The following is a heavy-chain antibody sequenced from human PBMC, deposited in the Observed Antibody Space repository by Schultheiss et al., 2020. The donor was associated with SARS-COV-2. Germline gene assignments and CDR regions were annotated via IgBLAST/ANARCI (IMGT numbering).Heavy chain of an antibody. Sequence: SETLSLTCTVSDGSISSGDYYWSWVRQHPGKGLEWIGNIYYSGSTYYNPSLESRVTISVDTSKNQFSLKLSSVTAADTAVYYCARGNLGLLWFGTSVYGMDVWGQGTTVTVSS. CDR3: ARGNLGLLWFGTSVYGMDV. V-gene: IGHV4-31*03. J-gene: IGHJ6*02. CDR1: DGSISSGDYY. D-gene: IGHD3-10*01. CDR2: IYYSGST.